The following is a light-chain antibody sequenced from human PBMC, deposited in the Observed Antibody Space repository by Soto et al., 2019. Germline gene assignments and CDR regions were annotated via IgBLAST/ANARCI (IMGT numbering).Light chain of an antibody. V-gene: IGLV2-14*03. CDR3: SSYTSRSTLVV. CDR2: EVS. J-gene: IGLJ2*01. Sequence: LTQPASVSGSPGQSVTISCTGTSSDIGAYNYVSWYQQSPGKAPKLIIFEVSHRPSGVSDRFSGSKSGDTASLTISGLHGEDEADYYCSSYTSRSTLVVFGGGTQLTVL. CDR1: SSDIGAYNY.